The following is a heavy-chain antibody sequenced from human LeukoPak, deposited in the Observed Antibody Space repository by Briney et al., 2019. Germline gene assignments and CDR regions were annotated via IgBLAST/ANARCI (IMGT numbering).Heavy chain of an antibody. J-gene: IGHJ4*02. CDR2: IYYSGST. V-gene: IGHV4-39*01. CDR1: GGSISSSSYY. Sequence: PSETLSLTCTVSGGSISSSSYYWGWIRQPPGKGLEWIGSIYYSGSTYYNPSLKSRVTISVDTSKNQFSLKLSSVTAADTAVYYCARHGESYYKMVAAAGNVDYWGQGTLVTVSS. CDR3: ARHGESYYKMVAAAGNVDY. D-gene: IGHD6-13*01.